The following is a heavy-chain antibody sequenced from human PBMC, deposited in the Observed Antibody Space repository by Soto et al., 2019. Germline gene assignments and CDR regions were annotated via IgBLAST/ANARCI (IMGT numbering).Heavy chain of an antibody. D-gene: IGHD3-3*01. CDR2: INHSGST. CDR1: GGSFSGYY. V-gene: IGHV4-34*01. Sequence: SETLSLTCAVYGGSFSGYYWSWIRQPPGKGLEWIGEINHSGSTNYNPSLKSQVTISVDTSKNQFSLKLSSVTAADTAVYYCARGYYDFWSAIGSYFDYWGQGTLVTVSS. CDR3: ARGYYDFWSAIGSYFDY. J-gene: IGHJ4*02.